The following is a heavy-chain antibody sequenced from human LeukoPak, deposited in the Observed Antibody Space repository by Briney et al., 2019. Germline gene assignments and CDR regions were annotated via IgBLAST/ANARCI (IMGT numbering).Heavy chain of an antibody. V-gene: IGHV4-59*01. J-gene: IGHJ4*02. CDR3: AGARGYDQRGSTFDY. Sequence: PSETLSLTCTVSGGSISSYYWSWIRQPPGKGLEWIGYIYYSGSTNYNPSLKSRVTISVDTSKNQFSLKLSSVTAADTAVYYCAGARGYDQRGSTFDYWGQGTLVTVSS. D-gene: IGHD5-12*01. CDR1: GGSISSYY. CDR2: IYYSGST.